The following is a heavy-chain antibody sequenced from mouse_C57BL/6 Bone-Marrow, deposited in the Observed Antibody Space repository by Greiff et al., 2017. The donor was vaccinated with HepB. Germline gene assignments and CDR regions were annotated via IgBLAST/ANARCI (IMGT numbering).Heavy chain of an antibody. J-gene: IGHJ2*01. CDR1: GFNIKDDY. V-gene: IGHV14-4*01. D-gene: IGHD1-1*01. CDR3: HDYGSSYPGY. Sequence: VQLKQSGAELVRPGASVKLSCTASGFNIKDDYMHWVKQRPEQGLEWIGRIAPDNGDTEYASKFQGKDPITADKSSNTAYLQLSSLTSEDTAVYYCHDYGSSYPGYWGKGTTLTVSS. CDR2: IAPDNGDT.